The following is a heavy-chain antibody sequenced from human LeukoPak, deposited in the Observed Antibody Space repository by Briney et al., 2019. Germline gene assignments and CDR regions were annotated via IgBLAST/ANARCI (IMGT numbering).Heavy chain of an antibody. Sequence: AESPRLSCAASGFTFSNYAMNWVRQDPGKGLQWVSGISNSGDNTFYADSVKGRFTISRDNSKNTLYLQMNSLRSEDTAVYYCAKSGYGAPGGYWGQGTLVTVSS. J-gene: IGHJ4*02. CDR3: AKSGYGAPGGY. D-gene: IGHD4-17*01. V-gene: IGHV3-23*01. CDR2: ISNSGDNT. CDR1: GFTFSNYA.